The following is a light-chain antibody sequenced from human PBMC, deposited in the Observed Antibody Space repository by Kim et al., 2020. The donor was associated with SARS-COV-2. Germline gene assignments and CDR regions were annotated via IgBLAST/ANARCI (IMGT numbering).Light chain of an antibody. CDR3: QQYNDWPRT. CDR1: QSISSG. CDR2: DAS. Sequence: EIVMTQSPATLSVSPGETATLSCRASQSISSGLAWYQHRPGQAPRLLIYDASTRATSIPARFRGSGSGTEFTLTISSLQSEDFAVYFCQQYNDWPRTFGQGTKVEIK. J-gene: IGKJ1*01. V-gene: IGKV3-15*01.